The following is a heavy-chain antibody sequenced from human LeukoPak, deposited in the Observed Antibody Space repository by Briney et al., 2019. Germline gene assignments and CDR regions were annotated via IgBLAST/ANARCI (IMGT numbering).Heavy chain of an antibody. D-gene: IGHD3-22*01. Sequence: GGSLRLSCAASASTFSSYAMSCVRQAPGKGREWDSTISSRGDTTYYADSVKGWSTISRDNSKNPLYLQMSSLSVEDRAVYYCAKDLLRFYYDGSGYQGPFYGYWGQVILVTVSS. V-gene: IGHV3-23*01. CDR2: ISSRGDTT. CDR3: AKDLLRFYYDGSGYQGPFYGY. J-gene: IGHJ4*02. CDR1: ASTFSSYA.